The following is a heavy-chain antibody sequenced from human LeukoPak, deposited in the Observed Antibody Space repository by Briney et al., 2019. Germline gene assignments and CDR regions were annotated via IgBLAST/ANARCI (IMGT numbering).Heavy chain of an antibody. J-gene: IGHJ4*02. CDR2: IYYSGST. Sequence: KASETLSLTCTVSGGSISSYYWSWIRQPPGKGLEWIGYIYYSGSTNYNPSLKSRVTISVDTSKNQFSLKLSSVTAADTAVYYCARQGYSAYKILDYWGQGTLVTVSS. D-gene: IGHD5-12*01. CDR3: ARQGYSAYKILDY. CDR1: GGSISSYY. V-gene: IGHV4-59*08.